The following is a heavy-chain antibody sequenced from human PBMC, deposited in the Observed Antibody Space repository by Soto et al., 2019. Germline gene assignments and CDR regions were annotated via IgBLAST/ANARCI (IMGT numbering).Heavy chain of an antibody. CDR1: GFTFTTYS. CDR3: ARKIPRDHLDY. V-gene: IGHV3-23*01. Sequence: AGGSLRLSCAASGFTFTTYSMAWVRQAPGKGLEWVSVISAGSKTIEYADSVKGRFTISRDNSRSTLYLQMNSLRGEDTAVYFCARKIPRDHLDYWGQGTLVTVSS. CDR2: ISAGSKTI. J-gene: IGHJ4*02.